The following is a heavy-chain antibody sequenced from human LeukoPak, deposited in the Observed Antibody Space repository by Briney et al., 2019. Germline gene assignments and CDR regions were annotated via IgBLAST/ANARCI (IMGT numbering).Heavy chain of an antibody. V-gene: IGHV3-30-3*01. CDR1: GFTFSSHP. CDR2: ILQDGSER. D-gene: IGHD2-2*01. CDR3: AKGPLRGTAAAIDY. J-gene: IGHJ4*02. Sequence: GGSLRLSCAASGFTFSSHPMHWVRQAPGKGLEWVAVILQDGSERHYIDSVKGRFTISRDNSRNTLYLEMNSLRAGDTAVYYCAKGPLRGTAAAIDYWGQGTLVTVSS.